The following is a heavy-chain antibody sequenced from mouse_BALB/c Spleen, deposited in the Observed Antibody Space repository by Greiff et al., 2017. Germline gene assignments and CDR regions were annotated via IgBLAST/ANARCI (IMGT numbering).Heavy chain of an antibody. CDR2: ISNGGGST. Sequence: EVQLVESGGGLVQPGGSLKLSCAASGFTFSSYTMSWVRQTPEKRLEWVAYISNGGGSTYYPDTVKGRFTISRDNAKNTLYLQMSSLKSEDTAMYYCARHAPYAMDYWGQGTSVTVSS. V-gene: IGHV5-12-2*01. J-gene: IGHJ4*01. CDR1: GFTFSSYT. CDR3: ARHAPYAMDY.